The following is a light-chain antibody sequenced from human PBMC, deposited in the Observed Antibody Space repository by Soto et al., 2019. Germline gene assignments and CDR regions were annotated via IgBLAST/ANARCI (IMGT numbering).Light chain of an antibody. J-gene: IGLJ2*01. CDR3: QVWDSSSYHHVG. V-gene: IGLV3-21*02. Sequence: SYELTQPPSVSVAPGQTARITWGGNNIGSKSGHWYQQKPGQAPVLGVYDDRDRPSGIPERFSGSNSGNTATLTISRVEAGDEADYYCQVWDSSSYHHVGFGGGTKVTVL. CDR2: DDR. CDR1: NIGSKS.